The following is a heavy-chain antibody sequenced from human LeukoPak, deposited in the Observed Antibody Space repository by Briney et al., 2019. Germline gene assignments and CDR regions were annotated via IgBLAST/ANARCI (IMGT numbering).Heavy chain of an antibody. CDR3: ASSSGYSLYYGMNV. J-gene: IGHJ6*02. Sequence: PSETLSLTCAVYGGSFSGYYWSWIRQPPGKGLEWIGEINHSGSTNYNPSLKSRVTISVDTSKNQFSLKLSSVTAADTAVYYCASSSGYSLYYGMNVWGQGTTVTVSS. D-gene: IGHD5-12*01. CDR1: GGSFSGYY. V-gene: IGHV4-34*01. CDR2: INHSGST.